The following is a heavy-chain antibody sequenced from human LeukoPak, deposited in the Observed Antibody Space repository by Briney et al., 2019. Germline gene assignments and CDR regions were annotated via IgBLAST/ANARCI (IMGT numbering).Heavy chain of an antibody. D-gene: IGHD3-22*01. V-gene: IGHV3-7*05. J-gene: IGHJ4*02. CDR2: IKQDESEK. Sequence: GGSLRLSCAASGFTFSSYWMSWVRQAPGRGREWVANIKQDESEKYYVDSVKGRFTISRDNAKKSLYLQMNSLRAEDTAMYYCARTTNYDSSRYHYYFDYWGQGTLVTVSS. CDR1: GFTFSSYW. CDR3: ARTTNYDSSRYHYYFDY.